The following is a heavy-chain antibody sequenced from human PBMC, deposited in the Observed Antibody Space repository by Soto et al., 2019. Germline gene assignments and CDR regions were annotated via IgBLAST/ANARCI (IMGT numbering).Heavy chain of an antibody. CDR1: GGSFIGYY. J-gene: IGHJ4*02. D-gene: IGHD3-3*01. V-gene: IGHV4-34*01. CDR2: INHSGST. CDR3: ARVTYDFWSGYSDY. Sequence: SETLSLTCAVYGGSFIGYYWSWIRQPPGKGLEWIGEINHSGSTNYNPSLKSRVTISVDTSKNQFSLKVTSVTAADTAVYYCARVTYDFWSGYSDYWGQGTLVTVSS.